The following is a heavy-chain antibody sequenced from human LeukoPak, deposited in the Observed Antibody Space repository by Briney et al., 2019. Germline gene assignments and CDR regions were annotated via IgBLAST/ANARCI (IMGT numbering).Heavy chain of an antibody. J-gene: IGHJ4*02. CDR3: ARGGVHSSSWYSFDY. V-gene: IGHV3-30-3*01. D-gene: IGHD6-13*01. CDR2: ISYDGSNK. CDR1: GFTFSSYA. Sequence: GGSLRLSCAASGFTFSSYAMHWVRQAPGKGLEWVAVISYDGSNKYYADSVKGRFTISRDNSKNTLYLQMNSLRAEDTAVYYCARGGVHSSSWYSFDYWGQGTLVTVSS.